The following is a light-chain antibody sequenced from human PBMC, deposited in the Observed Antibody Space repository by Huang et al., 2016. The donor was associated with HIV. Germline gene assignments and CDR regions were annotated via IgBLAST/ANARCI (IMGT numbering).Light chain of an antibody. Sequence: DIQMTQSPSSLSASVGDRITITCQASQDISNHLNWYQQRPGEAPKLLMFDASNLETGVPSRFSGSGSGTHFTFTIRSLQPEDFATYYCQQYDNFPPSITFGQGTRLEIK. CDR1: QDISNH. CDR3: QQYDNFPPSIT. V-gene: IGKV1-33*01. J-gene: IGKJ5*01. CDR2: DAS.